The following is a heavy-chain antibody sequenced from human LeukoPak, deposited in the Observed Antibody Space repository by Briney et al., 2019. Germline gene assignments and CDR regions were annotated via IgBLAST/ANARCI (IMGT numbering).Heavy chain of an antibody. J-gene: IGHJ4*02. CDR1: GFTFDDYD. D-gene: IGHD6-13*01. Sequence: GGSLRLSCAASGFTFDDYDMSWVRQAPGKGLEWVSSILGSGSTSYYADSVKGRFTISRDNSKNTLHLQMNSLRAEDTAVYYCARQLYSSSWSAFDYWGQGTLVTVSS. V-gene: IGHV3-23*01. CDR2: ILGSGSTS. CDR3: ARQLYSSSWSAFDY.